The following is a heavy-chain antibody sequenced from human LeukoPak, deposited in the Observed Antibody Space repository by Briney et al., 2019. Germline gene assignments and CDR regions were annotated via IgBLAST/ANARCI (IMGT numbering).Heavy chain of an antibody. D-gene: IGHD3-22*01. J-gene: IGHJ4*02. CDR1: GYTFTGYY. Sequence: ASVKVSCKASGYTFTGYYMHWVRQAPGQGLEWMGWINPNSGGTNYAQKFRGRVTMTRDTSISTAYMELSRLRSDDTAVYYCARDLVYYDSSGYPLNWGQGTLVTVSS. CDR3: ARDLVYYDSSGYPLN. V-gene: IGHV1-2*02. CDR2: INPNSGGT.